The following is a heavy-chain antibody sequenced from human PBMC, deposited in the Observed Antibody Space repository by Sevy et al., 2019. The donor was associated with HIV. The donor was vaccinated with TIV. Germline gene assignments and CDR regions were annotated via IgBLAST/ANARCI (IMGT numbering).Heavy chain of an antibody. V-gene: IGHV3-49*03. CDR2: ITRNSYEAYGGTT. CDR3: TRGLATADTPEYYFDY. J-gene: IGHJ4*02. Sequence: GGYLRLSCTTSGFTFDDYAMSWFRQAPGKGLEWVAFITRNSYEAYGGTTHYAASVKGRFIISRDDSKSVAYLQMNSLKTEDTAVYYCTRGLATADTPEYYFDYWGQGTLVTVSS. CDR1: GFTFDDYA. D-gene: IGHD5-12*01.